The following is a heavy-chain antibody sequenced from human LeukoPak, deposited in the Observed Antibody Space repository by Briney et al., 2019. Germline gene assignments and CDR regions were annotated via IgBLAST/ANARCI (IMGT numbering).Heavy chain of an antibody. Sequence: PGGSLRLSCAASGFTFSSYGMHWVRQAPGKGLEWVAVISYDGSNKYYADSVKGRFTISRDNSKNTLYLQMNSLRAEDTAVYYCARGARGQYYFDYWGQGTLVTVSS. CDR2: ISYDGSNK. CDR3: ARGARGQYYFDY. J-gene: IGHJ4*02. V-gene: IGHV3-30*03. D-gene: IGHD3-10*01. CDR1: GFTFSSYG.